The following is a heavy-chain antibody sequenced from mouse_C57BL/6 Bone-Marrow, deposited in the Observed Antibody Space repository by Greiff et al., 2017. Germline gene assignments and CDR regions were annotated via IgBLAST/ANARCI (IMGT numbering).Heavy chain of an antibody. CDR1: GYTFTSYW. CDR2: IDPSDSYP. J-gene: IGHJ2*01. CDR3: VVSDY. Sequence: QVQLQQPGAELVMPGASVQLSCKASGYTFTSYWMHWVKQRPGQGLEWIGEIDPSDSYPNYNQKFKGKSTLTVDKSTSTAYMQVSSLTSEDSAVYYCVVSDYWGQGTTLTVSS. V-gene: IGHV1-69*01. D-gene: IGHD1-1*01.